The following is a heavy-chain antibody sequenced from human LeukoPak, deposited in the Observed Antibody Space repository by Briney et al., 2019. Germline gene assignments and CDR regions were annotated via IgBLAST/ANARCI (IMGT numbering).Heavy chain of an antibody. CDR1: GGSFSGYY. CDR2: INHSGST. V-gene: IGHV4-34*01. J-gene: IGHJ6*02. CDR3: ARVGPVYGMDV. Sequence: SETLSLTCAVYGGSFSGYYWSWIRQPPGKGLEWIGEINHSGSTNYNPSLKSRVTISVDTSKNQFSLKLSSVTAADTAVCYCARVGPVYGMDVWGQGTTVTVSS.